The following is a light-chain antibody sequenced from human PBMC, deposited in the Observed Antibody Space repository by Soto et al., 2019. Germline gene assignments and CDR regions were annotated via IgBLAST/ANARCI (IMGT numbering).Light chain of an antibody. CDR1: PAIRSA. V-gene: IGKV1-6*01. CDR2: AAS. J-gene: IGKJ1*01. Sequence: AIQLTQSPSSLSASVGDRVTITCRASPAIRSALRWYQQKPGQVPKLLIYAASTLQSGVPSRCSGSGFGTDFTLTISRLQPEDFAAYYCLLDFGYFWAFGQGTKVDIK. CDR3: LLDFGYFWA.